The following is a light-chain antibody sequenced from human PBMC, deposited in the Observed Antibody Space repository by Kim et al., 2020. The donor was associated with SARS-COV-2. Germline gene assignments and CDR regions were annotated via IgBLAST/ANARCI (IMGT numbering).Light chain of an antibody. CDR1: SSNIGNNA. CDR3: AAWDDSLNGPV. J-gene: IGLJ1*01. V-gene: IGLV1-36*01. CDR2: YDD. Sequence: RTRVTISCSGSSSNIGNNAVNWYQQLPGKAPKLLIYYDDLLPSGVSDRFSGSKSGTSASLAISGLQSEDEADYYCAAWDDSLNGPVFGTGTKVTVL.